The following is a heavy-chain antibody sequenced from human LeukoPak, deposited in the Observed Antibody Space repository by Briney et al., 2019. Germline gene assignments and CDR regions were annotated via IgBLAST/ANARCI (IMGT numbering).Heavy chain of an antibody. V-gene: IGHV3-23*01. Sequence: GGSLRLSCAASGFTFSSFAMIWVRQAPGKGLEWVSVISSDSGGIVYADSVKGRFTISRDNTKNTLYLQFNSLRAEDTAVYYRAKGGVLDAFDIWGQGTMVTVSS. CDR1: GFTFSSFA. CDR3: AKGGVLDAFDI. D-gene: IGHD3-16*01. CDR2: ISSDSGGI. J-gene: IGHJ3*02.